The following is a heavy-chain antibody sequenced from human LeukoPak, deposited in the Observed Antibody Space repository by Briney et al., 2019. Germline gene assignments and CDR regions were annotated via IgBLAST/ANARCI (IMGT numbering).Heavy chain of an antibody. J-gene: IGHJ4*02. V-gene: IGHV3-23*01. Sequence: GGSLRLSCAASGFTFSSYAMSWVRQAPGKGLEWVSAISGSGGSTYYAESVKGRFTISRDNSKNTLYLQMNSLRAEDTAVYYCAKDLYFPDGYNPNFDYWGQGTLVTVSS. CDR2: ISGSGGST. D-gene: IGHD5-24*01. CDR1: GFTFSSYA. CDR3: AKDLYFPDGYNPNFDY.